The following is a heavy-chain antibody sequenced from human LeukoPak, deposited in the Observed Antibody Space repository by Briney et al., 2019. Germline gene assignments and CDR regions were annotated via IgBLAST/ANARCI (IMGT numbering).Heavy chain of an antibody. V-gene: IGHV1-69*13. J-gene: IGHJ4*02. Sequence: EASVKVSCKASGGTFSSYAISWVRQAPGQGLEWMGGIIAIFGTANYAQKVQGRVTITSDESTSTAYMELSSLRSEATAVYYCAGLGYCSSPSCSRYCSGGSCYSGFLDYWGQGTLVTVSS. D-gene: IGHD2-15*01. CDR1: GGTFSSYA. CDR3: AGLGYCSSPSCSRYCSGGSCYSGFLDY. CDR2: IIAIFGTA.